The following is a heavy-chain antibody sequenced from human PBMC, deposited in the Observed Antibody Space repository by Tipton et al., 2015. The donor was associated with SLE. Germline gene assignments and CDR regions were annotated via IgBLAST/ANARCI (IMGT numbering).Heavy chain of an antibody. CDR2: IYYSGST. J-gene: IGHJ3*02. CDR3: ARDAFQHYYDLAFDI. D-gene: IGHD3-22*01. CDR1: GGSVSSGSYS. V-gene: IGHV4-61*01. Sequence: TLSLTCTVSGGSVSSGSYSWSWIRQPPGKGLEWIAYIYYSGSTNSNPSLKSRVTISIDTSKNQFSLKLSSVTAADTAVYYCARDAFQHYYDLAFDIWGQGTMVTVSS.